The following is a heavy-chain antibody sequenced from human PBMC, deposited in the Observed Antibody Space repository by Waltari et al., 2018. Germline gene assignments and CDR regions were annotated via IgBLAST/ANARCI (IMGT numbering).Heavy chain of an antibody. D-gene: IGHD7-27*01. J-gene: IGHJ6*03. CDR1: GGSTSSVSYY. V-gene: IGHV4-61*02. CDR3: AANKGYYYYMDV. CDR2: IYTSGST. Sequence: QVQLQESGPGLVKPSQTLSLTCTVSGGSTSSVSYYWSWIRQPAGKGLEWIGRIYTSGSTNYNPSLKSRVTISVDTSKNQFSLKLSSVTAADTAVYYCAANKGYYYYMDVWGKGTTVTVSS.